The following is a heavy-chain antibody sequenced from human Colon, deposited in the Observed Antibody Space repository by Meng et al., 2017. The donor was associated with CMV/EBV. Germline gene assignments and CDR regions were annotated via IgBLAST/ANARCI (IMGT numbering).Heavy chain of an antibody. V-gene: IGHV3-69-1*02. J-gene: IGHJ4*02. CDR1: GFIVTGYA. Sequence: GESLKISCTVSGFIVTGYAMRWVRRAPGKGLEWVSSITHTSDTYYADSLKGRFTLSRDNAQNSVYLQMDSLTAEDTAIYYCARGWPPDYWGQGTLVTVSS. D-gene: IGHD6-13*01. CDR2: ITHTSDT. CDR3: ARGWPPDY.